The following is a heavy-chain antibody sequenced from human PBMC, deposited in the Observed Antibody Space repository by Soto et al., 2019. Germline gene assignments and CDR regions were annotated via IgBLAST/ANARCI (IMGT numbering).Heavy chain of an antibody. Sequence: SETLSLTCTVSGCSIRSSSYYWGWIRQPPGKGLEWIGSIYYSGSTYYNPSLKSRVTISVDTSKNQFSLKLSSVTAADTAVYYCARQSDIVVVPAAPLWFDPWGQGTLVTVSS. V-gene: IGHV4-39*01. CDR2: IYYSGST. D-gene: IGHD2-2*01. J-gene: IGHJ5*02. CDR1: GCSIRSSSYY. CDR3: ARQSDIVVVPAAPLWFDP.